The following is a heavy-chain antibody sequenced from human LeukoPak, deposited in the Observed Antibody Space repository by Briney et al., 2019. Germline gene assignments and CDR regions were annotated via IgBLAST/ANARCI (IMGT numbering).Heavy chain of an antibody. CDR1: GYTFNTYG. CDR3: ARAYYYGSGSYYLNWFDP. D-gene: IGHD3-10*01. V-gene: IGHV1-18*01. CDR2: ISVYNGNT. Sequence: ASVKVSCKASGYTFNTYGISWVRQAPGQGLEWMGWISVYNGNTNYAQEFQGRVTMTTDTSSSTACMELRSLRSDDTAVYYCARAYYYGSGSYYLNWFDPWGQGTLVTVSS. J-gene: IGHJ5*02.